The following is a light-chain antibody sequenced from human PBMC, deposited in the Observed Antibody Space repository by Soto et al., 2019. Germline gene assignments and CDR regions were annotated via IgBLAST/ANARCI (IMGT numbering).Light chain of an antibody. J-gene: IGKJ4*01. CDR2: GAS. CDR1: QSISSF. V-gene: IGKV3-20*01. Sequence: EIVLTQSPGTLSLSPGERAALSCRASQSISSFLAWYQQKPGQAPRLLIYGASSRATGIPDRFSGSGSGTDFTLTVTRLEPEDFAVYYCQQYAESPLTFGGGTKVDIK. CDR3: QQYAESPLT.